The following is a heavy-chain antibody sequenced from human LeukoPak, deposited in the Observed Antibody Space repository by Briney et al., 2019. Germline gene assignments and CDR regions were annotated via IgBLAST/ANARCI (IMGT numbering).Heavy chain of an antibody. Sequence: SETLSLTCAVYGGSFSGYYWSWIRQPPGEGLEWIGEINHSGSTNYNPSLKSRVTISLDTSKNQFSLKLSSVTAADTAVYYCARENSLPDYGMDVWGQGTTVTVSS. V-gene: IGHV4-34*01. CDR2: INHSGST. D-gene: IGHD5/OR15-5a*01. CDR3: ARENSLPDYGMDV. J-gene: IGHJ6*02. CDR1: GGSFSGYY.